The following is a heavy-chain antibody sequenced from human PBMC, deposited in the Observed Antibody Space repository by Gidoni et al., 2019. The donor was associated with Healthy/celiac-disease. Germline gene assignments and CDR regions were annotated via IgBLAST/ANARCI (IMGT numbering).Heavy chain of an antibody. CDR2: INHSGST. CDR1: VGSFSGYY. D-gene: IGHD4-17*01. CDR3: ARLGGLRYSSNWFDP. V-gene: IGHV4-34*01. J-gene: IGHJ5*02. Sequence: QVQLQQWGAGLLKPSETLSLTCAVHVGSFSGYYWSWIRQPPGKGLEWIGEINHSGSTNYNPSLKSRVTISVDTSKNQFSLKLSSVTAADTAVYYCARLGGLRYSSNWFDPWGQGTLVTVSS.